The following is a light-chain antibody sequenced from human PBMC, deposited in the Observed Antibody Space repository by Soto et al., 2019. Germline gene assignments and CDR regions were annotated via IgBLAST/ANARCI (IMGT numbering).Light chain of an antibody. J-gene: IGKJ3*01. V-gene: IGKV3-11*01. Sequence: EIVLTQSPATLSLSPGDRATLSCRASQSVNTFSAWYQQKPGQAPRLLISDASKRATGIPDRFSGSGSGTDFTLTISSLESEDCAVYYCQQHSFWRITVGPGTKVDIK. CDR1: QSVNTF. CDR3: QQHSFWRIT. CDR2: DAS.